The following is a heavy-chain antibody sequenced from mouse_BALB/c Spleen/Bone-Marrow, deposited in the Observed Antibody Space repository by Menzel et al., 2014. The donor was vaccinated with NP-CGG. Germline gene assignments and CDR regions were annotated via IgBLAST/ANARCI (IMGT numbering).Heavy chain of an antibody. J-gene: IGHJ3*01. V-gene: IGHV1S137*01. CDR2: ISTYYGDA. CDR1: GYTFTDYA. CDR3: ARDYDYGFAY. D-gene: IGHD2-4*01. Sequence: VHLVESGAELVRPGVSVKISCKGSGYTFTDYAMHWVKQSHVKSLEWIGVISTYYGDASYNQKFKGKATMTVDKSSSTAYMELARLTSEDSAIYYCARDYDYGFAYWGQGTLVTVSA.